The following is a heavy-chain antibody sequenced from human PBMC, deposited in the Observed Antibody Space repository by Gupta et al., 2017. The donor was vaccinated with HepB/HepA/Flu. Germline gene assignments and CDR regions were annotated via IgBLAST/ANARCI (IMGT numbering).Heavy chain of an antibody. CDR2: ISSWSTYI. Sequence: EVQLVESGGGLVKPGGSLRLSWEVSGFIFNTYSMNWVRQAPGQGLEWVASISSWSTYIYYAESVRGRFTISRDNAKNSLLLQMDSLRVADTAVYYCARVFTDDKGWYGMDVWGQGTTGTVSS. J-gene: IGHJ6*02. CDR1: GFIFNTYS. D-gene: IGHD3-22*01. V-gene: IGHV3-21*01. CDR3: ARVFTDDKGWYGMDV.